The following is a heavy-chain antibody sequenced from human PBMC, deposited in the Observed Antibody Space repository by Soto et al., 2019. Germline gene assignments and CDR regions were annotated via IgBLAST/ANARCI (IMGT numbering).Heavy chain of an antibody. J-gene: IGHJ6*02. CDR3: ARESDVAAAGTVAYYYYGMDV. CDR2: IIPIFGTA. Sequence: ASVKVSCKASGGTFSSYAISWVRQAPGRGLEWMGGIIPIFGTANYAQKFQGRVTITADESTSTAYMELSSLRSEDTAVYYCARESDVAAAGTVAYYYYGMDVWGQGTTVTVSS. D-gene: IGHD6-13*01. V-gene: IGHV1-69*13. CDR1: GGTFSSYA.